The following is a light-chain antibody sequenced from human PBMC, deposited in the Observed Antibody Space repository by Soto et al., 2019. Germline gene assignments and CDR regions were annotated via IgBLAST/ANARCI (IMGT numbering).Light chain of an antibody. V-gene: IGKV3-20*01. CDR3: QQYSSXPHT. CDR1: QSVSNSF. Sequence: ESVLTQSPATLSLSPGERATLSCRASQSVSNSFFAWYQQKPGQAPRLLIYGVSSRATGIPDRFSGSGSGPDFTLTIXXXXXXXFVVYYCQQYSSXPHTFGQ. J-gene: IGKJ2*01. CDR2: GVS.